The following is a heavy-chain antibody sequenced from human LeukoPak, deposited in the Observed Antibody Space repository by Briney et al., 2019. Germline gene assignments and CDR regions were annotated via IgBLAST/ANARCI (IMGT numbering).Heavy chain of an antibody. V-gene: IGHV3-30*18. CDR2: ISYDESDK. CDR3: AKGGPRSESIGMDV. J-gene: IGHJ6*02. D-gene: IGHD2-15*01. Sequence: GGSLRLSCAASGFTFSSYGMHWVRQAPGKGLKWVAAISYDESDKYYVDAVKGRFTISRDDSKSTLDLQLNTLRTEDAAVYYCAKGGPRSESIGMDVWGQGTTVSV. CDR1: GFTFSSYG.